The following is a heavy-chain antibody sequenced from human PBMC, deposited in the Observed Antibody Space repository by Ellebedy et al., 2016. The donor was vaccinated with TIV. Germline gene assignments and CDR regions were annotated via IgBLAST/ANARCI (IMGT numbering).Heavy chain of an antibody. Sequence: GGSLRLXCAASGFTFSRTAMSWVRQAPGKGLEWVPVTSGSGVTTDYADSVKGRFTISRDNSKNTLILQMNSLRAEDTAEYYCARQREGYNFHYFDSWGQGTLVTVSS. D-gene: IGHD5-24*01. J-gene: IGHJ4*02. CDR1: GFTFSRTA. V-gene: IGHV3-23*01. CDR2: TSGSGVTT. CDR3: ARQREGYNFHYFDS.